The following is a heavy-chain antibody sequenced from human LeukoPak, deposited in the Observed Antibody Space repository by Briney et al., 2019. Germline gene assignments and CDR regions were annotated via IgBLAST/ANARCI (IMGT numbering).Heavy chain of an antibody. CDR2: IKQDGSEK. Sequence: GGSLRLSCAASGFTFSSYWMSWVRQAPGKGLEWVANIKQDGSEKYYVDSVKGRFTISRDNAKNSLYLQMNSLRAEDTAVYYCVRDEGPGSSSYYYYTDVWGKGTTVTVSS. CDR3: VRDEGPGSSSYYYYTDV. V-gene: IGHV3-7*01. CDR1: GFTFSSYW. J-gene: IGHJ6*03. D-gene: IGHD6-6*01.